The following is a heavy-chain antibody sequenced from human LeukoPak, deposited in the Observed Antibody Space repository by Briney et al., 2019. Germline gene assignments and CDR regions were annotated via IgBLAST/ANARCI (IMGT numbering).Heavy chain of an antibody. V-gene: IGHV1-69*06. CDR1: GGTFSSYA. Sequence: ASVKVSCKASGGTFSSYAISWVRQAPGQGLEWMGVIMPIFGTANYAQKFQGRVTITADKSTSTAYMELSSLRSEDTAVYYCARDMAHSSGWYADYYYYMDVWGKGTTVTVSS. D-gene: IGHD6-19*01. CDR2: IMPIFGTA. J-gene: IGHJ6*03. CDR3: ARDMAHSSGWYADYYYYMDV.